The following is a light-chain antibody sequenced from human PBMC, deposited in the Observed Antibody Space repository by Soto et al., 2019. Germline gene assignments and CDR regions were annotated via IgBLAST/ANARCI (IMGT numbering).Light chain of an antibody. CDR2: DAS. CDR3: QQRSNWWK. Sequence: EIVMTQSPDTLSVSPGERATLSCRASQSVSSYLAWYQQKPGQAPRLLTYDASNRATGIPARFSGSGSGTDFTLNISSLEPEDFAVYYCQQRSNWWKFGQGTKVDIK. V-gene: IGKV3-11*01. CDR1: QSVSSY. J-gene: IGKJ1*01.